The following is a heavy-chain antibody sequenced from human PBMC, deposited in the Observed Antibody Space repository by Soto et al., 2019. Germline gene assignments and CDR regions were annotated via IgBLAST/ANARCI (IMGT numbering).Heavy chain of an antibody. CDR3: ARQATGYYYGWFDP. V-gene: IGHV4-39*01. CDR1: GGAILDSTYY. Sequence: PSETLSLTCTVSGGAILDSTYYWAWIRQPPGKGLEWIGTIFYSGGTFYTPSLKSRVTMSVDTSKNQFSLKLTSVTAADTAVYFCARQATGYYYGWFDPWGQGTLVTAPQ. D-gene: IGHD3-22*01. CDR2: IFYSGGT. J-gene: IGHJ5*02.